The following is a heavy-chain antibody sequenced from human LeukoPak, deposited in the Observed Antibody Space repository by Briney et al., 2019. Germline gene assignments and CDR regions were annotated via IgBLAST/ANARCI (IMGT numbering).Heavy chain of an antibody. CDR1: GYTFTSFG. V-gene: IGHV1-18*01. J-gene: IGHJ3*02. D-gene: IGHD6-13*01. CDR2: ISADNGNR. Sequence: GASVKVSCKASGYTFTSFGISWVRQAPGQEIEWMGWISADNGNRNYAQNFQGRVTMTTDTSTSTAYMDLRSLRSDDTAVYYCARDAGPASGDAFDIWGQGTMVTVSS. CDR3: ARDAGPASGDAFDI.